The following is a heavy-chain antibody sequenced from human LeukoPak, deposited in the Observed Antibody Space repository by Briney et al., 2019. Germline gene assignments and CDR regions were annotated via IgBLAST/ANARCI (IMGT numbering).Heavy chain of an antibody. CDR1: GFTFSSYA. CDR3: ATWSKSYGDY. V-gene: IGHV3-23*01. Sequence: GGSLRLSCAASGFTFSSYAMSWVRQAPGKGLEWVSAISGSGGSTYYADSVKGRFTISRDNAKNSLYLQMNSLRAEDTAVYYCATWSKSYGDYWGQGTLVTVSS. D-gene: IGHD5-18*01. CDR2: ISGSGGST. J-gene: IGHJ4*02.